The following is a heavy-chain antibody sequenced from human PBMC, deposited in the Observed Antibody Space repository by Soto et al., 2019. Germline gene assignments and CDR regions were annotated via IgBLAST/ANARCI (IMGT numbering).Heavy chain of an antibody. J-gene: IGHJ5*02. V-gene: IGHV4-59*01. CDR1: GGSISSYY. D-gene: IGHD3-10*01. Sequence: PSETLSLTCTVSGGSISSYYWSWIRQPPGKGLEWIGYIYYSGSTNYNPSLKSRVTISVDTSKNQFSLKLSSVTAADTAVYYCARAGYYYGSGSRTRFDPWGQGTLVTVSS. CDR3: ARAGYYYGSGSRTRFDP. CDR2: IYYSGST.